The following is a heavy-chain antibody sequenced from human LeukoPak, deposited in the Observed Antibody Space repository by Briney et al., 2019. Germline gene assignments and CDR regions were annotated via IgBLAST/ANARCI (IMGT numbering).Heavy chain of an antibody. CDR1: GGSISGYY. V-gene: IGHV4-59*08. CDR2: IYYIGTT. CDR3: ARHREVPAANGVFDS. D-gene: IGHD2-2*01. J-gene: IGHJ4*02. Sequence: SETLSLTCTVSGGSISGYYWRWIRQPPGKGLEWLGCIYYIGTTNYNPSLQSRGLISVDSSKNQFSLKLSSVTAADTAVYFCARHREVPAANGVFDSWGQGTLVTVSS.